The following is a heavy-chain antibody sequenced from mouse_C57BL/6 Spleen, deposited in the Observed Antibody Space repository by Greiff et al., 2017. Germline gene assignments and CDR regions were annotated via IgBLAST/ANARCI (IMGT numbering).Heavy chain of an antibody. CDR3: AIGNYSKGY. D-gene: IGHD2-5*01. V-gene: IGHV1-50*01. CDR2: IDPSDSYT. CDR1: GYTFTSYW. J-gene: IGHJ2*01. Sequence: QVQLQQPGAELVKPGASVKLSCKASGYTFTSYWMQWVKQRPGQGLEWIGEIDPSDSYTNYNQKFKGKATLTVDTSSSTAYMQLSSLTSEDSAVYYCAIGNYSKGYWGQGTTRTVSS.